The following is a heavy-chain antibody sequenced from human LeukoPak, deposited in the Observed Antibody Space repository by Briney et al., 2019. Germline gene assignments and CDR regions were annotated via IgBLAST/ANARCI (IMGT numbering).Heavy chain of an antibody. CDR2: ISWNSGSI. D-gene: IGHD3-10*01. J-gene: IGHJ4*02. V-gene: IGHV3-9*01. CDR3: AKDTGSMVRGVPDY. CDR1: GFTFDDYA. Sequence: GRSLRLSCAASGFTFDDYAMHWVRQAPGKGLEWVSGISWNSGSIGYADSVKGRFTISRDNAKNSLYLQMNSLRAEDTALYYCAKDTGSMVRGVPDYWGQGTLVTVSS.